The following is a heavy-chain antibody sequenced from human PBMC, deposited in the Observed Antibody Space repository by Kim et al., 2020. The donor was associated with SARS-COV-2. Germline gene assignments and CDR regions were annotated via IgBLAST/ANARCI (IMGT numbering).Heavy chain of an antibody. CDR2: GNP. CDR3: TRSKIMDV. V-gene: IGHV7-4-1*02. Sequence: GNPTYAQDFTGRFVFSVDSSVSTAYLQINSLKAEDTAVYYCTRSKIMDVWGKGTTVTVSS. J-gene: IGHJ6*03.